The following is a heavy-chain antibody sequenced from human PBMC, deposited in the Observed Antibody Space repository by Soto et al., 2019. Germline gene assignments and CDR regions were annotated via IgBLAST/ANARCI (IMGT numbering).Heavy chain of an antibody. CDR3: AREGIVVVPAAMDY. CDR1: GFTFSSYG. Sequence: GGSLRISCAASGFTFSSYGMQWVRQAPGKGLEWVAVIWYDGSNKYYADSVKGRFTISRDNSKNTLYLQMNSLRAEDTAVYYCAREGIVVVPAAMDYWGQGTLVTVSS. D-gene: IGHD2-2*01. J-gene: IGHJ4*02. CDR2: IWYDGSNK. V-gene: IGHV3-33*08.